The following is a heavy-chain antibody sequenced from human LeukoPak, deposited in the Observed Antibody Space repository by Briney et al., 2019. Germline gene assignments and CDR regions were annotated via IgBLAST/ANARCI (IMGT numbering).Heavy chain of an antibody. J-gene: IGHJ4*02. Sequence: GGSLRLSCAASGFIVSGDFMSWVRQAPGKGLEWVSVIYSDGSTYYADSVKGRFTISRDNSKNTLYLHMNSLRAEDTAVYYCARDLGYYYDSSGYPYYFDYWGQGTLVTVSS. CDR2: IYSDGST. D-gene: IGHD3-22*01. CDR3: ARDLGYYYDSSGYPYYFDY. CDR1: GFIVSGDF. V-gene: IGHV3-53*01.